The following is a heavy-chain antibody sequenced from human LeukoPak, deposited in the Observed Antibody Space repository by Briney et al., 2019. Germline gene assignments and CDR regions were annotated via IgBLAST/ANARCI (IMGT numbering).Heavy chain of an antibody. CDR1: GDSVSSNSAA. CDR2: TYYRSKWYN. J-gene: IGHJ6*03. V-gene: IGHV6-1*01. Sequence: SQTLSLTCAISGDSVSSNSAAWNWIRQSPSRGLEWLGRTYYRSKWYNDYAVSVKSRITINPDTSKNQFSLQLNSVTPEDTAVYYCARVVVIPHHDYYYYMDVWGKGTTVTVSS. D-gene: IGHD3-22*01. CDR3: ARVVVIPHHDYYYYMDV.